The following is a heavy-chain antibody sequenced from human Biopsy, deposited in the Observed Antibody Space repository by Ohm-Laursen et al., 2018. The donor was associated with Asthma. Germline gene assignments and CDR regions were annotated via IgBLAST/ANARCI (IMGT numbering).Heavy chain of an antibody. Sequence: SETLSLTCPVSGDSSNSGGYSWTWIRQLPGKGLEWIGYISYTGTTHYNPSLKSRISMTVDTSKIQFSLKLSSVTAADTAIYYCARERMFFYDSSGYGAFDIWGQGTLVTVSS. V-gene: IGHV4-31*03. CDR1: GDSSNSGGYS. D-gene: IGHD3-22*01. J-gene: IGHJ3*02. CDR2: ISYTGTT. CDR3: ARERMFFYDSSGYGAFDI.